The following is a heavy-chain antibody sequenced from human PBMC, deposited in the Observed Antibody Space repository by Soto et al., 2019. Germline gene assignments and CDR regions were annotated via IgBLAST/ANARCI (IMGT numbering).Heavy chain of an antibody. CDR1: GGSVSSGNYC. Sequence: SETLSLTCTVSGGSVSSGNYCWSWIRQPPGKGLEWIGYIYHSGSTNYNPSLKSRVTLSVDTSKNQFSLKLNSVAAADTAVYYCARGPVRNNWFDPWGQGTLVTVSS. CDR3: ARGPVRNNWFDP. V-gene: IGHV4-61*01. CDR2: IYHSGST. D-gene: IGHD4-17*01. J-gene: IGHJ5*02.